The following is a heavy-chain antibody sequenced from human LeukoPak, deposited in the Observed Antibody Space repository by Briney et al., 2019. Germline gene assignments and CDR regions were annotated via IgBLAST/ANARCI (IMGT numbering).Heavy chain of an antibody. J-gene: IGHJ4*02. CDR1: GGSISSGGYY. D-gene: IGHD6-19*01. V-gene: IGHV4-30-2*01. CDR3: ANQGYSSGWYSDY. Sequence: SETLSLTCTVSGGSISSGGYYWSWIRQPPGKGLEWIGYIYHSGSTYYNPSLKSRVTISVDRSKNQFSLKLSSVTAADTAVYYCANQGYSSGWYSDYWGQGTLVTVSS. CDR2: IYHSGST.